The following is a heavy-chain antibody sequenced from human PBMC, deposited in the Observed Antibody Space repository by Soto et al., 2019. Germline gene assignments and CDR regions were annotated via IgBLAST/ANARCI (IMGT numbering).Heavy chain of an antibody. D-gene: IGHD2-2*01. J-gene: IGHJ4*02. CDR2: IFYSGST. V-gene: IGHV4-59*08. CDR3: ARGRTSGTLFDY. Sequence: PSETLSLTCTVSGGSITSYYWSWIRQPPGKGLEWIGYIFYSGSTNYNPSLKSRVTISVDTSKNQFSLNLSSVTAADTAVYYCARGRTSGTLFDYWGQGTLVTVSS. CDR1: GGSITSYY.